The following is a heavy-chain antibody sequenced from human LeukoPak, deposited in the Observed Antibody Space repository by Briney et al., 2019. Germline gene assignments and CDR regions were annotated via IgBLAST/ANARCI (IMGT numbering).Heavy chain of an antibody. CDR1: GGSFSGHY. CDR2: INDSGST. V-gene: IGHV4-34*01. J-gene: IGHJ4*02. Sequence: PSETLSLTCAVYGGSFSGHYWSWVRQTPGKGLEWIGEINDSGSTNYNLSLSNRVTTSVDTSKNQFSLRLTAVTATDSAVYFCARTNTVFYYFDYWAQGTVVSVSS. D-gene: IGHD1/OR15-1a*01. CDR3: ARTNTVFYYFDY.